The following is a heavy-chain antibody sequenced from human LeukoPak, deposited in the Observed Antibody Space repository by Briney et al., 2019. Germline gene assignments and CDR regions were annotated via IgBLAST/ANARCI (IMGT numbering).Heavy chain of an antibody. CDR2: ISYSGST. J-gene: IGHJ4*02. D-gene: IGHD2-15*01. Sequence: PSETLSLTCTVSGGCIRTYFWSWIRQPPGKGLEWIGYISYSGSTNYNPSLKSRVTISVDTSKNQFSLKLNSMTAADTAVYYCARGGTHALVWGQPTLVTVSS. CDR1: GGCIRTYF. CDR3: ARGGTHALV. V-gene: IGHV4-59*01.